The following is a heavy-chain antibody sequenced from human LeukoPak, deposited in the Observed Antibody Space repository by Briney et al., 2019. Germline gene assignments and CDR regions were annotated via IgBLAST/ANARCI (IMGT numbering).Heavy chain of an antibody. CDR1: GGSFSGYY. D-gene: IGHD3-22*01. J-gene: IGHJ3*02. Sequence: PSETLSLTCAVYGGSFSGYYWSWIRQPPGKGLEWIGEINHTGSTNYNPSLKSRVTISVDTSKNQLSLKLGSVTAADTAVYYCARTLTTARAPDVFDIWGQGTMVSVSS. V-gene: IGHV4-34*01. CDR2: INHTGST. CDR3: ARTLTTARAPDVFDI.